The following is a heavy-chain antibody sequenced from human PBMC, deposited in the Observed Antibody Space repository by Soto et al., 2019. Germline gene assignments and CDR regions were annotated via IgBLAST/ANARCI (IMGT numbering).Heavy chain of an antibody. CDR3: AKVRVEYSYGYGCDY. Sequence: PGGSLRLSCAASGFTFSSYAMSWVRQSPGKGLEWVSGISGSGGGTYSADSVKGRFTISRDNSKKELYLQMNSLRAEDTAVYYCAKVRVEYSYGYGCDYWGQGTPVTVSS. J-gene: IGHJ4*02. D-gene: IGHD5-18*01. CDR2: ISGSGGGT. V-gene: IGHV3-23*01. CDR1: GFTFSSYA.